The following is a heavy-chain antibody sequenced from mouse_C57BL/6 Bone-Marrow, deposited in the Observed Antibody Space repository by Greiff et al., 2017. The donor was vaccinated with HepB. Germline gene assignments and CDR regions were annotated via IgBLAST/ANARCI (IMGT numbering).Heavy chain of an antibody. J-gene: IGHJ4*01. Sequence: EVKVEESGGGLVQPGDSLSLSCAASGFTFTDYYMSWVRQPPGKALEWLGFIRNKANGYTTEYSASVKGRFTISRDNSQSILYLQMNALRAEDSATYSCARFLSFITFAMDYWGQGTSVTVSS. CDR2: IRNKANGYTT. CDR3: ARFLSFITFAMDY. V-gene: IGHV7-3*01. D-gene: IGHD1-1*01. CDR1: GFTFTDYY.